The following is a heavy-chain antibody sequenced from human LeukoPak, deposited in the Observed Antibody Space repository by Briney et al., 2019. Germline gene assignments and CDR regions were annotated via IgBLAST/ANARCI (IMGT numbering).Heavy chain of an antibody. CDR2: IIPIFGTA. Sequence: SVKVSCKASGGTFSSYAISWVRQAPGQGLEWMGGIIPIFGTANYAQKFQGRVTITADESTSTAYMELSSLRSEDTAVYYCARDPPPPPYCSGGISCPGDYGMDVWGKGTTVTVSS. V-gene: IGHV1-69*13. CDR3: ARDPPPPPYCSGGISCPGDYGMDV. D-gene: IGHD2-15*01. J-gene: IGHJ6*04. CDR1: GGTFSSYA.